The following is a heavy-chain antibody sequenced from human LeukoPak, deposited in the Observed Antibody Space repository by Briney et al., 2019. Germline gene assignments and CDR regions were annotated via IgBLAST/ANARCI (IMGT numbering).Heavy chain of an antibody. D-gene: IGHD1-26*01. CDR1: GESLSGYY. CDR2: INYSGST. V-gene: IGHV4-34*01. J-gene: IGHJ3*02. Sequence: PSETLSLTCAVYGESLSGYYWSWIRQPPGKGLEWIGEINYSGSTSYNPSLKSRVTISVDTSKNQFSLKLSSVTAADTAVYYCAGSGRHDAFDIWGQGTMVTVSS. CDR3: AGSGRHDAFDI.